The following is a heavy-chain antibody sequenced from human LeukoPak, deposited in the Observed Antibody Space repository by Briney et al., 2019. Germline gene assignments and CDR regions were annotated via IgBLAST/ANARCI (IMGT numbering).Heavy chain of an antibody. CDR3: AIKPVVVVAATDDAFDI. Sequence: SVNVSCKASGYTFTSYGISWVRQAPGQGLEWMGWISAYNGNTNYAQKLQGRVTMTTDTSTSTAYMELRSLRSDDTAVYYCAIKPVVVVAATDDAFDIWGQGTMVTVSS. CDR2: ISAYNGNT. J-gene: IGHJ3*02. CDR1: GYTFTSYG. D-gene: IGHD2-15*01. V-gene: IGHV1-18*04.